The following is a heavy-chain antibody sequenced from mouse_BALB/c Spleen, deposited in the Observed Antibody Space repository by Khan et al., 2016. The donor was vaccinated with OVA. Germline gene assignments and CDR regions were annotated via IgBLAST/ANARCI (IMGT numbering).Heavy chain of an antibody. CDR3: TRLAYYCDSEEFAY. D-gene: IGHD1-1*01. CDR2: VSTGGGYT. Sequence: EVELVESGGDLVKPGGSLKLSCAASGFTFSTYCMSWVRQTPAKRLEWVATVSTGGGYTYYPDSVKGRFTISRDNSKNTLYLQLSGLKSEDTAMFYGTRLAYYCDSEEFAYWGQGTLVTVSA. CDR1: GFTFSTYC. J-gene: IGHJ3*01. V-gene: IGHV5-6*01.